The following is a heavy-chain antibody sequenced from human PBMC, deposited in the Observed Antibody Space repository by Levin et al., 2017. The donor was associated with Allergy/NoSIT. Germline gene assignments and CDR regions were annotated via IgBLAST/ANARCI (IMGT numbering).Heavy chain of an antibody. V-gene: IGHV3-33*01. CDR2: IWYDGSNK. Sequence: PGGSLRLSCAASGFTFSSYGMHWVRQAPGKGLEWVAVIWYDGSNKYYADSVKGRFTISRDNSKNTLYLQMNSLRAEDTAVYYCARELRDYYGSGTHEGFDYWGQGTLVTVSS. D-gene: IGHD3-10*01. J-gene: IGHJ4*02. CDR3: ARELRDYYGSGTHEGFDY. CDR1: GFTFSSYG.